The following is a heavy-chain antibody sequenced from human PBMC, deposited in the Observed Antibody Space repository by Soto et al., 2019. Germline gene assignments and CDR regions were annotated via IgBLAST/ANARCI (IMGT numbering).Heavy chain of an antibody. CDR1: GYTFTSYA. CDR3: ASSIVVVPAATPYYGMDV. Sequence: ASVKVSCKASGYTFTSYAMHWVRQAPGQRLEWMGWINAGNGNTKYSQKFQGRVTITRDTSASTAYTELSSLRSEDTAVYYCASSIVVVPAATPYYGMDVWGQGTMVTVSS. V-gene: IGHV1-3*01. J-gene: IGHJ6*02. D-gene: IGHD2-2*01. CDR2: INAGNGNT.